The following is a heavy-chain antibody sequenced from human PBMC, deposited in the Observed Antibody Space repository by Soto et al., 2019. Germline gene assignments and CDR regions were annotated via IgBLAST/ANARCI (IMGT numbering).Heavy chain of an antibody. CDR2: ISFDSSEI. J-gene: IGHJ4*02. CDR1: GFTFSNNA. D-gene: IGHD3-3*01. Sequence: PGGSLRLSCVGSGFTFSNNAMHWVRQAPGKGLEWVAFISFDSSEIHYADSVKGRFTISRDNPRNTLFLHVNSPRADDTAVYYCAIARVAGSSLDHWGQGTQVTVSS. V-gene: IGHV3-30*01. CDR3: AIARVAGSSLDH.